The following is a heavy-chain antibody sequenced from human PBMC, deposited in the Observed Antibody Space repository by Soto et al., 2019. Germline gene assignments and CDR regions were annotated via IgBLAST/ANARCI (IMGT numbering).Heavy chain of an antibody. J-gene: IGHJ4*02. CDR3: ARRGSGGIAVAGTSFDY. CDR1: GGSISSSSYY. Sequence: QLQLQESGPGLVKPSETLSLTCTVSGGSISSSSYYWGWIRQPPGKGLEWIGSIYYSGSTYYNPPLNSRVTLSVDTSKTQVSLKLSSVTAADTAVYYCARRGSGGIAVAGTSFDYWGQGTLVTVSS. CDR2: IYYSGST. D-gene: IGHD6-19*01. V-gene: IGHV4-39*01.